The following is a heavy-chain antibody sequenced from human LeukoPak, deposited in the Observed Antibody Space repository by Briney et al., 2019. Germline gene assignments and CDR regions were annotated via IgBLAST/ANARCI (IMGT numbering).Heavy chain of an antibody. Sequence: SVKVSCKASGGTFSSYAISWVRQAPGQGLEWMGGIIPIFGTANYAQKFQGRVTITADESTSTAYMELSSLRSEDTAVYYCARLVDTATPGSLGYYGMDVWGQGTTVTVSS. CDR1: GGTFSSYA. CDR3: ARLVDTATPGSLGYYGMDV. J-gene: IGHJ6*02. D-gene: IGHD5-18*01. V-gene: IGHV1-69*13. CDR2: IIPIFGTA.